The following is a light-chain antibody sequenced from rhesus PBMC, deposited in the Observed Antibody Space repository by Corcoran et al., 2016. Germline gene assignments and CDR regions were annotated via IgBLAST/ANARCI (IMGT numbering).Light chain of an antibody. CDR1: QGLNNY. J-gene: IGKJ2*01. V-gene: IGKV1-66*01. CDR3: QQYNNSPYS. Sequence: DIQMTQSPSSLSASVGDTVTITCRASQGLNNYLSWYQQKPGKAPKHLIYYASSLETGVPSRFSGSGSGTDYTLTISSLQPEDIATYYCQQYNNSPYSFGQGTKVEIK. CDR2: YAS.